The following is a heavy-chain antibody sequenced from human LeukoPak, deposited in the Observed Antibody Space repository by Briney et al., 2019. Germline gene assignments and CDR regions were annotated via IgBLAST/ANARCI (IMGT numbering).Heavy chain of an antibody. Sequence: SETLSLTCTVSGGSIGSSSYYWGWIRQPPGKGLEWIGSIYYSGSTYYNPSLKSRVTISVDTSKNQFSLKLSSVTAADTAVYYCARVRSGCLIMWGQGTLVTVSS. V-gene: IGHV4-39*07. CDR3: ARVRSGCLIM. D-gene: IGHD2-15*01. CDR2: IYYSGST. J-gene: IGHJ4*02. CDR1: GGSIGSSSYY.